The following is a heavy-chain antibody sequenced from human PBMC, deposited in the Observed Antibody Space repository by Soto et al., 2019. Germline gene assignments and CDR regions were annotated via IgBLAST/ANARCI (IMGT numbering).Heavy chain of an antibody. J-gene: IGHJ6*02. Sequence: GGSLRLSCAASGFTFSSYDMHWVRQATGKGLEWVSAIGTAGDTYYPGSVKGRFTISRENAKNSLYLQMNSLRAEDTAVYYCARDLCCGGCSGGSCYYYYGMDVWGQGTTVTVSS. D-gene: IGHD2-15*01. V-gene: IGHV3-13*01. CDR1: GFTFSSYD. CDR2: IGTAGDT. CDR3: ARDLCCGGCSGGSCYYYYGMDV.